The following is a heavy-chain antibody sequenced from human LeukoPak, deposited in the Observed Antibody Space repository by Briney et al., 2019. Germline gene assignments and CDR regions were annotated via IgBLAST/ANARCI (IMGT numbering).Heavy chain of an antibody. CDR2: IRYDGSNK. V-gene: IGHV3-30*02. Sequence: GGSLRLSCGASGFTFSTYGMHWVRQAPGKGLEWVAMIRYDGSNKYYADSVKGRFTISRDNSKNTMYPQMDSLRAEDTAVYYCATDGPNYNIDHWGQGILVTVSS. D-gene: IGHD3-9*01. CDR3: ATDGPNYNIDH. CDR1: GFTFSTYG. J-gene: IGHJ4*02.